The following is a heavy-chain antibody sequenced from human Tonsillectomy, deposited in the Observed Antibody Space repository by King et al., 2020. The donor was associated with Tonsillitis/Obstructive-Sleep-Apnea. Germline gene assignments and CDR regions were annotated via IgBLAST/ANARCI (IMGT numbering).Heavy chain of an antibody. CDR3: ARDQSLVAADYYYYYYMDV. CDR2: IWYDGSNK. J-gene: IGHJ6*03. CDR1: GFTFSSYG. Sequence: VQLVESGGGVVQPGRSLRLSCAASGFTFSSYGMHWVRQAPGKGLEWVAGIWYDGSNKYYADSVKGRFTISRDNSKNTLYLQMNSLRAEDTAVYYCARDQSLVAADYYYYYYMDVWGKGTTVTVSS. V-gene: IGHV3-33*01. D-gene: IGHD2-2*01.